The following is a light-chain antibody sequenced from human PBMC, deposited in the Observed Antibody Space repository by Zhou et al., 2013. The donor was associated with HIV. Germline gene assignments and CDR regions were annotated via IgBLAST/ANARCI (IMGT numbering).Light chain of an antibody. J-gene: IGKJ2*01. CDR1: QSVSSSY. CDR3: HLGMYT. Sequence: EIVLTQSPGTLSLSPGERATLSCRANQSVSSSYLAWYLQKPGQAPRLLIYGASSRATGIPDRFSGSGSGTDFTLTISRLEPEDFAVYYCHLGMYTFGLGDQAGDQT. V-gene: IGKV3-20*01. CDR2: GAS.